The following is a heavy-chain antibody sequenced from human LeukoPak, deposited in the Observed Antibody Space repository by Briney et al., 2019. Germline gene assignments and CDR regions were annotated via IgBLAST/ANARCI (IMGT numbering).Heavy chain of an antibody. D-gene: IGHD2-15*01. CDR1: GFTFSTYW. J-gene: IGHJ4*02. CDR2: IKLDGSEK. V-gene: IGHV3-7*05. CDR3: ARSIRSSWRTFDY. Sequence: GGSLRLSCAASGFTFSTYWMSWVRQAPGKGLDWVANIKLDGSEKDYVDSVKGRFTISRDNAKNSLYLQMNSLRAEDTAVYYCARSIRSSWRTFDYWGQGTLVTVSS.